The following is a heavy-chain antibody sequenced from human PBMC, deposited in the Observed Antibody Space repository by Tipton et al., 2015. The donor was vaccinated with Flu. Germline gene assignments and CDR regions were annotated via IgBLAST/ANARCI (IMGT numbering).Heavy chain of an antibody. D-gene: IGHD4-11*01. J-gene: IGHJ5*02. V-gene: IGHV4-59*08. CDR3: ARRDYTNYVSDPKNWFDP. CDR1: GGSITSYY. Sequence: GSLRLSCTVSGGSITSYYWSWIRQPPGKGLEWIGYFYYTGSTNYNPSLKSRVTISVDTSKNQFSLRLNSVTAADTAVYYCARRDYTNYVSDPKNWFDPWGQGTLVTVSS. CDR2: FYYTGST.